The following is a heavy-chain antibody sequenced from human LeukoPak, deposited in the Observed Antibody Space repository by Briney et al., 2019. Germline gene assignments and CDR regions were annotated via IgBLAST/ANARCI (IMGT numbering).Heavy chain of an antibody. D-gene: IGHD3-10*01. CDR3: AKVKYYGSGSYFDAFDI. CDR2: ISGSGGST. Sequence: HTGGSLRLSCAASAFTFSSYAMSWVRQAPGKGLEWVSAISGSGGSTYYADSVKGRFTISRDNSKNTLYLQMNSLRAEDTAVYYCAKVKYYGSGSYFDAFDIWGQGTMVTVSS. J-gene: IGHJ3*02. V-gene: IGHV3-23*01. CDR1: AFTFSSYA.